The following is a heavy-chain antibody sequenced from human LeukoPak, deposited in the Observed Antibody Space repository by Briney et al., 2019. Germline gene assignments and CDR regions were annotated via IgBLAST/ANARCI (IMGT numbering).Heavy chain of an antibody. J-gene: IGHJ5*02. Sequence: SETLSLTCTVSGGSISSYYWSWIRQPPGKGLEWIGYIYYSGSTNYNPSLKSRVTISVDTSKNQFSLKLSSVTAADTAVYYCARWGWMVRGFIMGNWFDPWGQGTLVTVSS. CDR1: GGSISSYY. CDR2: IYYSGST. D-gene: IGHD3-10*01. V-gene: IGHV4-59*01. CDR3: ARWGWMVRGFIMGNWFDP.